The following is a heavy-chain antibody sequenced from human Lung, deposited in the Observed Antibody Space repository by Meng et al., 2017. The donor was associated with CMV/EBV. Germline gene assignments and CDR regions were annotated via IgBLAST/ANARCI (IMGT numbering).Heavy chain of an antibody. Sequence: GESLKISCAASGFRFSDYYMTWIRQAPGKGLEWVSYISSSYAVDYADSLKGRFTISRDNAKNSLYLQMNSLRVEDTAVYYCARVLLEVRGWYYQGMDVWG. J-gene: IGHJ6*01. CDR2: ISSSYAV. D-gene: IGHD6-19*01. V-gene: IGHV3-69-1*01. CDR3: ARVLLEVRGWYYQGMDV. CDR1: GFRFSDYY.